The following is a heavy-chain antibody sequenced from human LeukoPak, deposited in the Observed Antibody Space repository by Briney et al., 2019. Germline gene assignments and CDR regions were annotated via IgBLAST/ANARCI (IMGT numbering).Heavy chain of an antibody. CDR2: LYISGST. CDR3: ARAIWFGEGHDY. CDR1: GGSISSYY. J-gene: IGHJ4*02. V-gene: IGHV4-4*08. D-gene: IGHD3-10*01. Sequence: SETLSLTCTVSGGSISSYYWSWIRQPPGKGLEWIGRLYISGSTDYNPSLKSRVTISVDTSKNQLSMRLSSVTAADAAVYYCARAIWFGEGHDYWGQGTLVTVSS.